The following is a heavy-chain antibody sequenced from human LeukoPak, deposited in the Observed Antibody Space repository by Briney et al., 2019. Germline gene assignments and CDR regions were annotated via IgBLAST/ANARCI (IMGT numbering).Heavy chain of an antibody. D-gene: IGHD3-10*01. J-gene: IGHJ5*02. V-gene: IGHV4-59*08. CDR1: GGSISSYY. Sequence: KASETLSLTCTVSGGSISSYYWSWIRQPPGKGLEWIGYIYYSGSTNYNPSLKSRVTISVDTSKNQFSLKLSSVTAADTAVYYCARRGQPPGYNWFDPWGQGTLVTVSS. CDR3: ARRGQPPGYNWFDP. CDR2: IYYSGST.